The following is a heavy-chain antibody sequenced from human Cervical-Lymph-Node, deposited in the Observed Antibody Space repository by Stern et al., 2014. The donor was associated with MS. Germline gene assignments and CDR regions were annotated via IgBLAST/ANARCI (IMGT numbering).Heavy chain of an antibody. CDR2: ITPNSGGT. CDR3: ARTDDLVFYYYAMDV. CDR1: GYTFTDHY. J-gene: IGHJ6*02. D-gene: IGHD3-3*01. Sequence: QLVQSGAEVRKPGASVKVSCKASGYTFTDHYIHWVRQAPGQGLEWVGRITPNSGGTNYAQKFLGRVTLTRDKSISTAYMELSGLTSDDTAVYYCARTDDLVFYYYAMDVWGQGTTVTVSS. V-gene: IGHV1-2*06.